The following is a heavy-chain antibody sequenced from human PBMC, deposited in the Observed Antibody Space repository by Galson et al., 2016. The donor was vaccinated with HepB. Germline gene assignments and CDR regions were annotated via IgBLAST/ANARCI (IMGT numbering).Heavy chain of an antibody. D-gene: IGHD2-21*02. Sequence: SLRLSCAASGFSVSNNYMTWVRQAPGKELEWVSLIYSGGGTSFADSVKGRFTISRDNSKNTLYLQMNSLRAEDTAVYYCARGGASDASGYWGQGTLVTVSS. CDR3: ARGGASDASGY. CDR2: IYSGGGT. J-gene: IGHJ4*02. V-gene: IGHV3-53*01. CDR1: GFSVSNNY.